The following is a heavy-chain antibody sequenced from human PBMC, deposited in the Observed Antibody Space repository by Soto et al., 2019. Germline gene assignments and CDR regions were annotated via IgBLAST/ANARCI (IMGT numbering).Heavy chain of an antibody. J-gene: IGHJ6*02. CDR1: GGSISSYY. V-gene: IGHV4-4*07. CDR3: ARGGYSSGWYGGGYYYYGMDV. CDR2: IYTSGST. Sequence: SETLSLTCTVSGGSISSYYWSWIRQPAGKGLEWIGRIYTSGSTNYNPSLKSRVTMSVDTSKNQFSLKLSSVTAADTAVYYCARGGYSSGWYGGGYYYYGMDVWGPGTTVTVSS. D-gene: IGHD6-19*01.